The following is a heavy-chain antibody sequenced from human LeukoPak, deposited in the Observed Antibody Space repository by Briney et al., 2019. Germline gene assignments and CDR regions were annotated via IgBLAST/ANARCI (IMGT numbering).Heavy chain of an antibody. CDR2: IYTSGST. CDR3: ARNVVVPAAHYHYYMDV. V-gene: IGHV4-4*07. CDR1: GGSISSYY. J-gene: IGHJ6*03. D-gene: IGHD2-2*01. Sequence: PSETLSLTCTVSGGSISSYYWSWIRQPAGKGLEWIGRIYTSGSTNYNPSLKSRVTMSVDTSKNQFSLKLSSVTAADTAVYYCARNVVVPAAHYHYYMDVWGKGTTVTVSS.